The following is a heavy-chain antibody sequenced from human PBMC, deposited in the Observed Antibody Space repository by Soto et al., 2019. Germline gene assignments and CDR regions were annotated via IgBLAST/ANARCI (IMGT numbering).Heavy chain of an antibody. CDR3: ARHIRLMTTVSLDV. J-gene: IGHJ6*02. V-gene: IGHV4-59*01. CDR1: GGSISSYY. CDR2: IYYSGST. D-gene: IGHD4-17*01. Sequence: NPSETLSLTCTVSGGSISSYYWSWIRQPPGKGLEWIGYIYYSGSTNYNPSLKSRVTISVDTSKNQFSLKLSSVTAADTAVYYCARHIRLMTTVSLDVWGQGTTVTVSS.